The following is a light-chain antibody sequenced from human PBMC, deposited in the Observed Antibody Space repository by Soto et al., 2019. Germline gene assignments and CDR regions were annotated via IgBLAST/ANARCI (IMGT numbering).Light chain of an antibody. CDR2: EVS. V-gene: IGLV2-8*01. J-gene: IGLJ1*01. Sequence: QSVLTQTPPASGSPGQSVTISCAGTSSDIGAYDYVSWYQQHPGRAPKLLIYEVSERPSGVPDRFSGSKSGNTASLTVSKLRAEDEADYYCNSYAGSDNFVVFGTGTKVTVL. CDR3: NSYAGSDNFVV. CDR1: SSDIGAYDY.